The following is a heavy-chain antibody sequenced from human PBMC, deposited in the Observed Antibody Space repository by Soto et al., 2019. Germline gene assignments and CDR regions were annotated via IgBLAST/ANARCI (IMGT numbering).Heavy chain of an antibody. CDR3: ARCERYCSGGSCYGVDP. Sequence: QLQLQESGPGLVKPSETLSLTCTVSGGSISSSSYYWGWIRQPPGKGLEWIGSIYYSGSTYYNPFLKSRVTISVDTSKNLFSLKLSSVTAADTAVYYCARCERYCSGGSCYGVDPWGQGTLVTVSS. V-gene: IGHV4-39*01. CDR2: IYYSGST. J-gene: IGHJ5*02. D-gene: IGHD2-15*01. CDR1: GGSISSSSYY.